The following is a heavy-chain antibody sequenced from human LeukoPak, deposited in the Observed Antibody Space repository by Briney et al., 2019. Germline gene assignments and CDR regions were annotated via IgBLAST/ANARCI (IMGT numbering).Heavy chain of an antibody. D-gene: IGHD6-13*01. V-gene: IGHV1-8*01. J-gene: IGHJ4*02. CDR1: GYTFTSYD. Sequence: GASVKVSCKASGYTFTSYDINWVRQATGQGLEWMGWMNPNSGNTGYAQKFQGRVTMTRNTSISTAYMELSSLRSEDTAVYYCARGTKYSSSWYRWSLTYYFDYWGQGTLVTVSS. CDR3: ARGTKYSSSWYRWSLTYYFDY. CDR2: MNPNSGNT.